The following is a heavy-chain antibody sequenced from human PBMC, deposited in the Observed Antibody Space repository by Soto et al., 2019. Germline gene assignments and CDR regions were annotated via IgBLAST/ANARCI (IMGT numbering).Heavy chain of an antibody. CDR3: ARQKFYRGSYYAVFDI. J-gene: IGHJ3*02. CDR2: IIPIFGTA. D-gene: IGHD1-26*01. Sequence: GASVKVSCKASGGTFSSYAISWVRQAPGQGLEWMGGIIPIFGTANYAQKFQGRVTITADESTSTAYMELSSLRSEDTAVYYCARQKFYRGSYYAVFDIWGKGTMVTVSS. CDR1: GGTFSSYA. V-gene: IGHV1-69*13.